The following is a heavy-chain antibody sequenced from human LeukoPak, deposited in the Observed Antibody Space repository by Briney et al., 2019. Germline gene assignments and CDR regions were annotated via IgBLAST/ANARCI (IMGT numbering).Heavy chain of an antibody. D-gene: IGHD4-17*01. Sequence: SETLSLTCAVSGGSISSGGYSWSWIRQPPGKGLEWIGYIYHSGSTYYNPSLKSRVTISVDRSKNQFSLKLSSVTAADTAVYCCARGGDGDHPNWFDPWGQGTLVTVSS. CDR1: GGSISSGGYS. V-gene: IGHV4-30-2*01. CDR3: ARGGDGDHPNWFDP. CDR2: IYHSGST. J-gene: IGHJ5*02.